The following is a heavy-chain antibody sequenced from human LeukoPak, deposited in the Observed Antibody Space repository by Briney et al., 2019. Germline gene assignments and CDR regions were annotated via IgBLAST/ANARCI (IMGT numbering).Heavy chain of an antibody. CDR2: INHSGST. V-gene: IGHV4-34*01. CDR1: GGSFSDYY. D-gene: IGHD3-10*01. J-gene: IGHJ4*02. Sequence: SETLSLTCAVYGGSFSDYYWSWTRQPPGKGLEWIGEINHSGSTNYNPSLKSRVTISVDTSKNQFSLKLSSVTAADTAVYYCARVRQSWFGELTYDYWGQGTLVTVSS. CDR3: ARVRQSWFGELTYDY.